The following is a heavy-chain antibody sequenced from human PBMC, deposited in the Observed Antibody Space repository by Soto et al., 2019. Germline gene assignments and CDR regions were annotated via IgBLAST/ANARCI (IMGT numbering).Heavy chain of an antibody. Sequence: GESLKISCKGIGYRFSTYWIDWVRQMPGKGLEWMGTIFPDDSETSYRPTFKGQVTISADKSISTAYLQWRSLKASDSAIYYCARFQYSVSHYHDFWGQGTRVTVSS. CDR1: GYRFSTYW. CDR2: IFPDDSET. D-gene: IGHD3-22*01. V-gene: IGHV5-51*01. CDR3: ARFQYSVSHYHDF. J-gene: IGHJ4*02.